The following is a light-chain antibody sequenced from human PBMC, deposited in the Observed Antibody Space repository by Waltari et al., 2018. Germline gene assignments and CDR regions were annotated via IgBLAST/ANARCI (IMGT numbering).Light chain of an antibody. Sequence: QLTQFPSSLSASVGDTVTITCRTSQDIIKYLAWYQQKPGQAPKLLVYLASTLESGVPSRFSCSGSGTDFTLTISSLQPEDSATYYCQQMNTYPRTFGQGTRVEIK. J-gene: IGKJ1*01. CDR3: QQMNTYPRT. CDR1: QDIIKY. V-gene: IGKV1-9*01. CDR2: LAS.